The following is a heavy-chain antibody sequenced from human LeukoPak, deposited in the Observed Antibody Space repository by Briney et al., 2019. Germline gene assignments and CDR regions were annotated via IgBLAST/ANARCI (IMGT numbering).Heavy chain of an antibody. CDR2: IKQDGSEK. V-gene: IGHV3-7*01. Sequence: GGSLRLSCAASGFTFSSYWMSWVRQAPGKGLEWVANIKQDGSEKYDMDSVKGRFTISRDNAKNSLYLQMNSLRAEDTAVYYCARDRGFEYSDTGSFDYWGQGTLVTVSS. CDR1: GFTFSSYW. CDR3: ARDRGFEYSDTGSFDY. J-gene: IGHJ4*02. D-gene: IGHD6-6*01.